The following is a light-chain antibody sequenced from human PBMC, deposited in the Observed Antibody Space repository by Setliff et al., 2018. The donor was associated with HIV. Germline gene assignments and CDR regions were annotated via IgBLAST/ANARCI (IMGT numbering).Light chain of an antibody. CDR2: EVS. V-gene: IGLV2-23*02. CDR3: CSYAGSTYV. J-gene: IGLJ1*01. CDR1: SSDVGNYNL. Sequence: LTQPASVSGSPGQSITISCTGTSSDVGNYNLVSWYQQHPGKAPKLMIYEVSERPSGVSNRFSGSKSGNTASLTISGLQADDEADYYCCSYAGSTYVFGSGTKVTVL.